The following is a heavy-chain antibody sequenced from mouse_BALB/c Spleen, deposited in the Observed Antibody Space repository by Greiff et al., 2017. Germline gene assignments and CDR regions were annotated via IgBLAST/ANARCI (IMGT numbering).Heavy chain of an antibody. V-gene: IGHV5-6-5*01. CDR2: ISSGGST. Sequence: EVQLVESGGGLVKPGGSLKLSCAASGFTFSSYAMSWVRQTPEKRLEWVASISSGGSTYYPDSVKGRFTISRDNARNILYLQMSSLRSEDTAMYYCAREGGYDYAMDYWGQGTSVTVSS. D-gene: IGHD2-2*01. CDR1: GFTFSSYA. J-gene: IGHJ4*01. CDR3: AREGGYDYAMDY.